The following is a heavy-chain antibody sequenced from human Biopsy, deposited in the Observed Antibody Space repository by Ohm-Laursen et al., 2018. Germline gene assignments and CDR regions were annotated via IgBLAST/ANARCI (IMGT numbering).Heavy chain of an antibody. CDR1: GFTFSSYA. J-gene: IGHJ6*02. V-gene: IGHV3-21*01. D-gene: IGHD6-6*01. CDR2: IAERSTYI. Sequence: SLRLSCAASGFTFSSYAMEWVRQAPGKGLEWVSSIAERSTYISYADSVKGRFAVARGNAKNSLYLQLNSLRAEDTAVYYCARDSSGTARAGGMDVWGQGTTVTVSS. CDR3: ARDSSGTARAGGMDV.